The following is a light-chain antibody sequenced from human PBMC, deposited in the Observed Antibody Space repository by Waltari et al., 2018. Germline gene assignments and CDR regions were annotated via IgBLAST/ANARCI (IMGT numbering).Light chain of an antibody. CDR2: EVS. J-gene: IGLJ2*01. CDR1: SSDVGGYNY. Sequence: QSALTQPASVSGSPGQSITISCTGTSSDVGGYNYVSWYQQHPGKAPKLMIYEVSNRPSGVSNLFSGSKSGNTASLTISGLQAEDEADYHCCSYTTSSTVVFGGGTKVTVL. V-gene: IGLV2-14*01. CDR3: CSYTTSSTVV.